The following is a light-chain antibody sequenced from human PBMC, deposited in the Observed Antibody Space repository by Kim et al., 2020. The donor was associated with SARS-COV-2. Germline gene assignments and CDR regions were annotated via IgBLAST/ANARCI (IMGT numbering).Light chain of an antibody. V-gene: IGLV1-47*01. J-gene: IGLJ1*01. CDR2: SND. Sequence: TPGQKVTISCSGSSANIGRNYVFWYQQFPGTAPKLLIYSNDQRPSGVPDRFSGSKSGTSASLAISGLRSDDEADYFCATWDDSLKVFGTGTKVTVL. CDR3: ATWDDSLKV. CDR1: SANIGRNY.